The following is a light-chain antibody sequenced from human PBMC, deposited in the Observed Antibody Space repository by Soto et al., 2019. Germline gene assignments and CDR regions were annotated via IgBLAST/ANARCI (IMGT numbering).Light chain of an antibody. V-gene: IGLV1-40*01. CDR1: SSNIGAGYD. CDR2: GNS. Sequence: QSVLTQPPSVSGAPGQRVTISCTGSSSNIGAGYDVHWYQQLPGTAPKLLIYGNSNRPSGVPDRFSGSKSGTSASLAITRLQAEDEADYYCASWDDNLNGGVFGGGTKLTVL. J-gene: IGLJ3*02. CDR3: ASWDDNLNGGV.